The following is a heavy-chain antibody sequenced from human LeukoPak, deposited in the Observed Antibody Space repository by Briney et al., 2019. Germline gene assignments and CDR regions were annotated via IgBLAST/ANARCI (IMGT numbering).Heavy chain of an antibody. CDR1: GYTFTEYF. J-gene: IGHJ4*02. CDR2: SDPENGGT. D-gene: IGHD7-27*01. CDR3: AGGPRTGDFDY. V-gene: IGHV1-2*02. Sequence: GAPVKVSCKAPGYTFTEYFIYWRRQAPGHGLERMGESDPENGGTRSAQKFEGRVTMTRDTSNSPVYMGLSGLDSDDKALYFCAGGPRTGDFDYWGQGTLVTVSS.